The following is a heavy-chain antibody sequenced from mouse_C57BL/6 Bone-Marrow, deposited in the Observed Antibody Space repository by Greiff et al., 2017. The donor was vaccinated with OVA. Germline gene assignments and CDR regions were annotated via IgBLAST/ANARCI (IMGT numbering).Heavy chain of an antibody. D-gene: IGHD1-1*01. V-gene: IGHV5-6*01. Sequence: EVKVVESGGDLVKPGGSLKLSCAASGFTFSSYGMSWVRQTPDKRLEWVATISSGGSYTYYPDSVKGRFTISRDNAKNTLYLQMSSLKSEDTAMYYCARHEDYYGSSYGYAMDYWGQGTSVTVSS. CDR1: GFTFSSYG. J-gene: IGHJ4*01. CDR2: ISSGGSYT. CDR3: ARHEDYYGSSYGYAMDY.